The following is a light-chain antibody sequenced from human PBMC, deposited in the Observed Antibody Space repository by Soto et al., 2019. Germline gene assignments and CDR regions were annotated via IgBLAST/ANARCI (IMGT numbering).Light chain of an antibody. J-gene: IGKJ5*01. Sequence: IVMTQSADSLAVSLGEMATLNCKSSPSVFSNSNNKKYLAWYQQKPGQPPKLLIHWASIRESGVPDRFSGSGSGTDFTLTISSLQPEDFATYYCQEASRIPITFGQGTRLEIK. V-gene: IGKV4-1*01. CDR3: QEASRIPIT. CDR2: WAS. CDR1: PSVFSNSNNKKY.